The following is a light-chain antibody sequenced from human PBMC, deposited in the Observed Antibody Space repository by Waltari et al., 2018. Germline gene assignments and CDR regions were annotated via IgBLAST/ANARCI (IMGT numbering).Light chain of an antibody. J-gene: IGKJ1*01. CDR3: QKYGSLRET. Sequence: EIVLTQSPGTLSLSPGERDTLSCRASQSVSRTLAWYQQKPGQAPRLLIYDASSRATGIPDRFSGSGSGTDFSLTISRLEPEDFAVYYCQKYGSLRETFGQGTKVEIK. CDR2: DAS. CDR1: QSVSRT. V-gene: IGKV3-20*01.